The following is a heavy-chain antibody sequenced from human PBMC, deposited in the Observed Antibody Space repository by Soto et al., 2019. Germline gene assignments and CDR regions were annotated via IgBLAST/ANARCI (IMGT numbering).Heavy chain of an antibody. J-gene: IGHJ4*02. Sequence: PSETLSLTCTVSGGSISSGDYYWSWIRQPPGKGLEWIGYIYYSGSTYYNPSLKSRVTISVDTSKNQFSLKLSSVTAADTAVYYCARDRSSGFYDYWGQGTLVTVSS. D-gene: IGHD3-22*01. CDR2: IYYSGST. V-gene: IGHV4-30-4*01. CDR1: GGSISSGDYY. CDR3: ARDRSSGFYDY.